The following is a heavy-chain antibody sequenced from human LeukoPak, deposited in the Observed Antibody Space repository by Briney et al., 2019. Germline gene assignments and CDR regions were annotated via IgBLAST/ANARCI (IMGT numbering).Heavy chain of an antibody. Sequence: GRSLRLSCAASGFTFSSYAMHWVRQAPGKGLEWVAVISYDGSNKYYADSVKGRFTISRDNSKNTLYLQMNSLRAEDTAVYYCARDHYYDSSGYYSTDYFDYWGQGTLVTVSS. V-gene: IGHV3-30-3*01. CDR3: ARDHYYDSSGYYSTDYFDY. J-gene: IGHJ4*02. D-gene: IGHD3-22*01. CDR1: GFTFSSYA. CDR2: ISYDGSNK.